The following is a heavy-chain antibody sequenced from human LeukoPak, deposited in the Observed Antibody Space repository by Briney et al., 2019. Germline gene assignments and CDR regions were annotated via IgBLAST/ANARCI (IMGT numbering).Heavy chain of an antibody. Sequence: SSETLSLTCTVSGGSISSYYWSWIRQPPGKGLEWIGRIYSSGSTNYNPSLKSRVTMSIDMSKKQFSLNLTPVTAADTAVYYCARDPNSSWSYFDYWGQGTLVTVSS. CDR3: ARDPNSSWSYFDY. J-gene: IGHJ4*02. CDR1: GGSISSYY. D-gene: IGHD6-13*01. V-gene: IGHV4-4*07. CDR2: IYSSGST.